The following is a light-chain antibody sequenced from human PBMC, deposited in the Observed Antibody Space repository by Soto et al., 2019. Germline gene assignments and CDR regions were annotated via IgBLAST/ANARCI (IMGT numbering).Light chain of an antibody. Sequence: IQMTQSPSTLSASIGYRFTITGRASQSINNRLAWYQQMPGKAPNILIYDASSLESGVQSRFRGSGSETEFTLTISRLQPDDFATYYCKQFIDGWTFGQGTKLDIK. CDR3: KQFIDGWT. J-gene: IGKJ1*01. CDR2: DAS. CDR1: QSINNR. V-gene: IGKV1-5*01.